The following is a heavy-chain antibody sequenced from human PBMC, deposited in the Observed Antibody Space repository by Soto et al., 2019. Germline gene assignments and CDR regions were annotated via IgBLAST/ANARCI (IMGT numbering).Heavy chain of an antibody. Sequence: EVQLVESGGGLVKPGGSLRLSCAASGFTFSSYSMNWVRQAPGKGLEWVSSISSSSSYIYYADSVKGRFTISRDNAKNSLYLQMNSLRAEDKAVYYCARDTHYYDSSGYYQAAFDIRGQGTMVTVSS. CDR3: ARDTHYYDSSGYYQAAFDI. CDR1: GFTFSSYS. CDR2: ISSSSSYI. D-gene: IGHD3-22*01. J-gene: IGHJ3*02. V-gene: IGHV3-21*06.